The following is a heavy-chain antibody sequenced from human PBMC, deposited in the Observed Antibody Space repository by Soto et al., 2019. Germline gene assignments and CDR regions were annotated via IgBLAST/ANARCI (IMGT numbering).Heavy chain of an antibody. CDR3: YRATLESDFWCGPFDH. Sequence: QVQLQESGPGLMKPSQTMSLTCSVSGGSITTADYYWIWIRQPPGKGLEWIGYMHYGGSPSYNPSLKSRLTISVSTSKNQFSLYLTFVTAADTAIYVCYRATLESDFWCGPFDHWGRGILVTVSS. V-gene: IGHV4-30-4*01. CDR1: GGSITTADYY. CDR2: MHYGGSP. D-gene: IGHD3-3*01. J-gene: IGHJ4*02.